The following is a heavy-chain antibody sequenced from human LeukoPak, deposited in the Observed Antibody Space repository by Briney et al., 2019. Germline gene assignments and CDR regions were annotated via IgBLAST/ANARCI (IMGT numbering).Heavy chain of an antibody. CDR3: ARDFPYYYDNSGYFAFDI. D-gene: IGHD3-22*01. CDR1: GGSISSSSYY. Sequence: SETLSLTCTVPGGSISSSSYYWGWIRQPPGKGLEWIGSIYNSGSTYYNPPLKSRVTISVDTSKNQFSLKLSSVTAADTAVYYCARDFPYYYDNSGYFAFDIWGQGTMVTVSS. V-gene: IGHV4-39*07. J-gene: IGHJ3*02. CDR2: IYNSGST.